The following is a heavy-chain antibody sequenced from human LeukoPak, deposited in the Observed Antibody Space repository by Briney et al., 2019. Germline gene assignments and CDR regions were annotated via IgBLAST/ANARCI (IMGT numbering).Heavy chain of an antibody. CDR3: TRSTPDDILTGYYPHDFDI. V-gene: IGHV3-49*04. CDR2: IRSKPYGGTT. Sequence: PGGALRLSCTASGFTFGDYAMSWVRQGPGKGLGWVGFIRSKPYGGTTEYAASVKGTFTISRDDSQSIAYLQMNSLKTEDTAVYYCTRSTPDDILTGYYPHDFDIWGQGTMVTVSS. J-gene: IGHJ3*02. CDR1: GFTFGDYA. D-gene: IGHD3-9*01.